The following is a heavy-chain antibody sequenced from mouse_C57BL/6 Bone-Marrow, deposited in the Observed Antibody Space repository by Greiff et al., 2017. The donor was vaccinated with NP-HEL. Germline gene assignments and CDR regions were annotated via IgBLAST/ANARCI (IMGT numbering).Heavy chain of an antibody. CDR2: IYPGDGDT. CDR3: ARGGWLLRFAY. CDR1: GYAFSSYW. J-gene: IGHJ2*01. Sequence: QVQLQQSGAELVKPGASVKISCKASGYAFSSYWMNWVKQRPGKGLEWIGQIYPGDGDTNYNGKFKGKATLTADKSSSTAYMQLSSLTSEDSAVYFCARGGWLLRFAYWGQGTTLTVSS. V-gene: IGHV1-80*01. D-gene: IGHD2-3*01.